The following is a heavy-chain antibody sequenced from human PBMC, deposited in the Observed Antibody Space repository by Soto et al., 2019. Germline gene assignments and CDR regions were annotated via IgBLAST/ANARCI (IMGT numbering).Heavy chain of an antibody. D-gene: IGHD6-6*01. V-gene: IGHV3-13*01. CDR2: IGTAGDT. Sequence: GGSLRLSCAASGFTFSSYDMHWVRQATGKGVEWVSAIGTAGDTYYPGSVKGRFTISRENAKNSLYLQMNSLRAGDTAVYYCARTGREYSSSSGLYYYYMDVWGKGTTVTVSS. J-gene: IGHJ6*03. CDR3: ARTGREYSSSSGLYYYYMDV. CDR1: GFTFSSYD.